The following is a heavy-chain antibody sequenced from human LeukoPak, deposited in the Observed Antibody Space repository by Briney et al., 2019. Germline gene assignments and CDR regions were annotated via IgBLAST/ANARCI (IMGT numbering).Heavy chain of an antibody. J-gene: IGHJ4*02. V-gene: IGHV1-2*02. Sequence: GASVKVSCKASGYTFTGYYMHWVRQAPGQGLEWMGWINPNSGGTNYAQKFQGRVTMTRDTSISTAYMELSRLRSDDTAVYYCARDLQRWLQLFGYWGQGTLVTVSS. CDR1: GYTFTGYY. CDR2: INPNSGGT. CDR3: ARDLQRWLQLFGY. D-gene: IGHD5-24*01.